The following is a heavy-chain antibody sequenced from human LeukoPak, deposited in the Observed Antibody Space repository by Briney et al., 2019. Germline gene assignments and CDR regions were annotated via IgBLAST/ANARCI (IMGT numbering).Heavy chain of an antibody. V-gene: IGHV4-31*03. J-gene: IGHJ3*02. CDR1: GGSISSGGYY. D-gene: IGHD3-10*01. CDR3: ARDGSRSYRVPDAFDI. CDR2: IYYSGST. Sequence: PSQTLSLTCTVSGGSISSGGYYWSWIRQHPGKGLEWIGYIYYSGSTYYNPSLKSRVTISVDTSKNQFSLKLSSVTAADTAVYYCARDGSRSYRVPDAFDIWGQGTMVTVSS.